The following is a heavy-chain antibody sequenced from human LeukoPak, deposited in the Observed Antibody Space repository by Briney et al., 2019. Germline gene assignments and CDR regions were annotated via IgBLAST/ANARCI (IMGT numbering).Heavy chain of an antibody. Sequence: PGGSLRLSCAASGFTSSSYAMHWDRQAPGKGLEWVAVISYDGSNKYYADSVKGRFTISRDNSKNTLYLQMNSLRAEDTAVYYCARDPHDFWSGYKFDYWGQGTLVTVSS. J-gene: IGHJ4*02. V-gene: IGHV3-30-3*01. CDR3: ARDPHDFWSGYKFDY. CDR1: GFTSSSYA. D-gene: IGHD3-3*01. CDR2: ISYDGSNK.